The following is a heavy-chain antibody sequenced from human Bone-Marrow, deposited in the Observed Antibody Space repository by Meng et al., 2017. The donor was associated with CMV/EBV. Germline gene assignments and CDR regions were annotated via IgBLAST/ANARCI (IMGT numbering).Heavy chain of an antibody. J-gene: IGHJ4*02. V-gene: IGHV1-24*01. CDR2: FDPEDGET. CDR3: ATEGDYYDSSCYYPLGY. Sequence: YTLTELSMHWVRQAPGKGLEWMGGFDPEDGETIYAQKFQGRVTMTEDTSTDTAYMELSSLRSEDTAVYYCATEGDYYDSSCYYPLGYWGQGTLVTVSS. D-gene: IGHD3-22*01. CDR1: YTLTELS.